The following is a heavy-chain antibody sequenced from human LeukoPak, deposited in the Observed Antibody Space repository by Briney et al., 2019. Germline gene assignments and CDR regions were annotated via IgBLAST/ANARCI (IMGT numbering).Heavy chain of an antibody. CDR2: ISGSGDTS. D-gene: IGHD1/OR15-1a*01. V-gene: IGHV3-23*01. Sequence: GGSLRLSCAASGFTFSNYAMTWVRQAPGKGLEWVSAISGSGDTSDYADSVKGRFTISRDNAKNSLFLQMNSLRAEDTAVYYCASRLNKENWGQGTLVTVSS. CDR3: ASRLNKEN. J-gene: IGHJ4*02. CDR1: GFTFSNYA.